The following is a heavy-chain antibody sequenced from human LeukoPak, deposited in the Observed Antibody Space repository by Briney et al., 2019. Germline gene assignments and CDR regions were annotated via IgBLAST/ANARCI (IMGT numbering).Heavy chain of an antibody. CDR1: GYSFTNYG. CDR3: AIVVVPANMDV. CDR2: IIPILGIA. Sequence: SVKVSCRASGYSFTNYGITWVRQAPGQGLEWMGRIIPILGIANYAQKFQGRVTITADKSTSTAYMELSSLRSEDTAVYYCAIVVVPANMDVWGKGTTVTVSS. D-gene: IGHD2-2*01. J-gene: IGHJ6*03. V-gene: IGHV1-69*04.